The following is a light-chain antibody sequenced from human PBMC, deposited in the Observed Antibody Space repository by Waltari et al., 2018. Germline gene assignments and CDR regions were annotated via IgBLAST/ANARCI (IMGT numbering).Light chain of an antibody. CDR1: QSVSSN. J-gene: IGKJ2*01. CDR2: GAS. V-gene: IGKV3-15*01. CDR3: QQYNSWPPYT. Sequence: EIVLTQSPATLSVSPGERATLSCRASQSVSSNLAWYQQKPGQPPRLLISGASTRAAGIPARFSGSGSATEFTLTISSLQSEDFAVYYCQQYNSWPPYTFGQGTKLEIK.